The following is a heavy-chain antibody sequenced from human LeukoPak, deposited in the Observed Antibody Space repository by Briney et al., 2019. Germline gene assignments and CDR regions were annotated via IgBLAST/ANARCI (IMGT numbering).Heavy chain of an antibody. CDR3: ARESTVTIGFDY. V-gene: IGHV1-2*02. Sequence: EASVKVSCKASGYTFTGYYMHWVRQAPGQGLEWMGWINPNSGGTNYAQKFQGRVTMTRDTSISTAYMELSRLRSDDTAVYYCARESTVTIGFDYWGQGTLVTVSS. J-gene: IGHJ4*02. CDR2: INPNSGGT. CDR1: GYTFTGYY. D-gene: IGHD4-17*01.